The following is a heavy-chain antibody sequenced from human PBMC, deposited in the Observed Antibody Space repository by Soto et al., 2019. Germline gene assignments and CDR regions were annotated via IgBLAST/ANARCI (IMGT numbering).Heavy chain of an antibody. Sequence: QVQLVESGGGVVQPGRSLRLSCAASGFTFSSYGMHWVRQAPGKGLEWVAVIWYDGSNKYYADSVKGRFTISRDNSKNTLFLQMNSLRAEDTAVYYCARDGLDCSSTSSYAGWFDPWGQGTLVTVSS. D-gene: IGHD2-2*01. CDR2: IWYDGSNK. J-gene: IGHJ5*02. V-gene: IGHV3-33*01. CDR3: ARDGLDCSSTSSYAGWFDP. CDR1: GFTFSSYG.